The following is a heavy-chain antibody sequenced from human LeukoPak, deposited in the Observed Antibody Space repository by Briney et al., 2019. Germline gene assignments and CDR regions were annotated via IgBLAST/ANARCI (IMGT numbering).Heavy chain of an antibody. Sequence: PSETLSLTCTVSGGSISSYYWSWIRQPPGKGLEWIGYIYYSGSTNYNPSLKSRVTISVDTSKNQFSLKLSSVTAADTAVYYCARDRSNPYSSSNNLFDYWGQGTLVTVSS. V-gene: IGHV4-59*01. CDR3: ARDRSNPYSSSNNLFDY. D-gene: IGHD6-6*01. CDR1: GGSISSYY. CDR2: IYYSGST. J-gene: IGHJ4*02.